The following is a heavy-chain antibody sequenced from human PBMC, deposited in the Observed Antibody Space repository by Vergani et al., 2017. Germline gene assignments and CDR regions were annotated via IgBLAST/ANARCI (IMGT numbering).Heavy chain of an antibody. V-gene: IGHV3-30*04. CDR3: ARTTYYYDSSGWYYFDC. CDR2: ISYDGSNK. D-gene: IGHD3-22*01. J-gene: IGHJ4*02. CDR1: GFTFSSYA. Sequence: QVQLVESGGGVVQPGRSLRLSCAASGFTFSSYAMHWVRQAPGKGLEWVAVISYDGSNKYYADSVKGRFTISRDNSRNTLYLQMNSLRAEDTAVYYCARTTYYYDSSGWYYFDCWGQGPLVTVSP.